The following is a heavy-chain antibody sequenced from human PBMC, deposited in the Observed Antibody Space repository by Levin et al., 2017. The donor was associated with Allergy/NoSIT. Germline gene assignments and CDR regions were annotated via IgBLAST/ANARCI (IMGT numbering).Heavy chain of an antibody. J-gene: IGHJ2*01. V-gene: IGHV3-23*01. CDR1: GFTFSSYA. D-gene: IGHD3-22*01. Sequence: GGSLRLSCAASGFTFSSYAMSWVRPAPGKGLEWVSVISGSAGSTNYADSLKGRFTISRDNSKHTLYLQMNSLRAEDTAVYYCAKVRDSRLFHFDLWGRGTLVTVSS. CDR2: ISGSAGST. CDR3: AKVRDSRLFHFDL.